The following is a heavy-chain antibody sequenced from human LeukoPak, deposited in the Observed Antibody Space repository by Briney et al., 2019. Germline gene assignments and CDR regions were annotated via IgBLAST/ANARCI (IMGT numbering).Heavy chain of an antibody. V-gene: IGHV4-30-4*07. CDR3: ARVGGGWSPNWFDP. CDR2: IYYSGST. Sequence: SETLSLTCAVSGGSISSGGYSWSWIRQPPGKGLEWIGYIYYSGSTYYNPSLKSRVTISVDTSKNQFSLKLSSVTAADTAVYYCARVGGGWSPNWFDPWGQGTLVTVSS. D-gene: IGHD6-19*01. J-gene: IGHJ5*02. CDR1: GGSISSGGYS.